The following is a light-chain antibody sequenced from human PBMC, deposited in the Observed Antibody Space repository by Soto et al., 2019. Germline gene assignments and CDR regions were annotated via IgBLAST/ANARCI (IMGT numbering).Light chain of an antibody. Sequence: QSALTQPASVSGSPGQSIAISCTGTSSDVGAYNYVSWYQQHPGKAPKLMIHDVSNRPSGISDRFSGSKSGNTASLTISGLQAEDEADYYCRSYTSTKTLLFGGGTKLTVL. CDR3: RSYTSTKTLL. CDR2: DVS. J-gene: IGLJ2*01. CDR1: SSDVGAYNY. V-gene: IGLV2-14*03.